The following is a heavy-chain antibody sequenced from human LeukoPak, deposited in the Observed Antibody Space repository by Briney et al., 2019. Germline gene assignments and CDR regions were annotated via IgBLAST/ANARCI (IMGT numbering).Heavy chain of an antibody. Sequence: GGSLRLSCAASGFIFSSYWMTWVRQAPGKGLEWVANMDHDGSEKYYVDSVKGRFTISRDNAKNSLYLQMNSPRAEDTAVYYCARDKPALGSLDYWGQGTLVTVSS. CDR2: MDHDGSEK. CDR1: GFIFSSYW. J-gene: IGHJ4*02. D-gene: IGHD1-14*01. V-gene: IGHV3-7*04. CDR3: ARDKPALGSLDY.